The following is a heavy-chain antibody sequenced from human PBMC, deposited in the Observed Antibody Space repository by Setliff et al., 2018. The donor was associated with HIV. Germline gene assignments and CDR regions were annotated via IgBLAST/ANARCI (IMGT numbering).Heavy chain of an antibody. V-gene: IGHV3-30*04. CDR2: ISYDGSNK. CDR1: GFTFSSYA. Sequence: PGGSLRLSCAASGFTFSSYAMHWVRQAPGKGLEWVAVISYDGSNKYYADSVKGRFTISRDNSKNTLYLQMNSLRAEDTAVYYCARPSPLGGDSTTPYDYWGQGTLVTVSS. CDR3: ARPSPLGGDSTTPYDY. D-gene: IGHD3-22*01. J-gene: IGHJ4*02.